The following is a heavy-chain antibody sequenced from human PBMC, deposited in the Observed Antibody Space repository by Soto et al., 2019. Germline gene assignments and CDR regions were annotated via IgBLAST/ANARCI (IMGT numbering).Heavy chain of an antibody. CDR2: LTHDGGSA. CDR1: GFSLTAFG. V-gene: IGHV3-30*05. Sequence: PGGSLRLSCAAAGFSLTAFGMQWVRQPPGKGLQWVARLTHDGGSAFYADSGKGRFTVSRDTSKNTLYLQMNSLRPEDTAIYYSASIADYWGQGTLVTVSS. J-gene: IGHJ4*02. D-gene: IGHD2-21*01. CDR3: ASIADY.